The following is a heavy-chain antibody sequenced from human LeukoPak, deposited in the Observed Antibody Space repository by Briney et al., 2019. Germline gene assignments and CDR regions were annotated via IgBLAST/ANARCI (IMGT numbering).Heavy chain of an antibody. V-gene: IGHV3-48*01. CDR3: ARGRDVAVTSTNDY. CDR2: ISSSSYTI. J-gene: IGHJ4*02. CDR1: GFTFSYSS. Sequence: GGSLRLSCAASGFTFSYSSMNWVRQAPGKGLEWVSYISSSSYTIYYADSVKGRFTISRDNAKNSLYLQMNSLRAEDTAVYYCARGRDVAVTSTNDYWGQGTLVSVSS. D-gene: IGHD6-19*01.